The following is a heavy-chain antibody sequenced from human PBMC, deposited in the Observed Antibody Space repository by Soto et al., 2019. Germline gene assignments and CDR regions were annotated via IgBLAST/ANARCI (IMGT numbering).Heavy chain of an antibody. D-gene: IGHD6-13*01. CDR1: GGSFSGYY. V-gene: IGHV4-34*01. CDR2: INHSGST. J-gene: IGHJ4*02. CDR3: ARDPHYSSSWCPLDY. Sequence: SEPLSLTFAVHGGSFSGYYLTWIRHPPGTGLEWIGEINHSGSTNYNPSLKSRVTISVYTSKNQFSLKLTSVTAADTAVYYCARDPHYSSSWCPLDYWGQGTLVTVS.